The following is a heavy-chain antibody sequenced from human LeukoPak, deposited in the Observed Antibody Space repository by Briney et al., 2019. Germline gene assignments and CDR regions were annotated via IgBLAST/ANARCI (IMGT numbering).Heavy chain of an antibody. J-gene: IGHJ5*02. V-gene: IGHV4-39*01. CDR1: GGSISSSSYY. D-gene: IGHD2-15*01. Sequence: SETLSLTCTVSGGSISSSSYYWGWIRQPPGKGLEWIGSIYYSGSTYYNPSLKSRVTISVDTSKNQFSLKLSSVTAADTAVYYCARHGGSRKYCSGGSCYPTFDPWGQGTLVTVSS. CDR3: ARHGGSRKYCSGGSCYPTFDP. CDR2: IYYSGST.